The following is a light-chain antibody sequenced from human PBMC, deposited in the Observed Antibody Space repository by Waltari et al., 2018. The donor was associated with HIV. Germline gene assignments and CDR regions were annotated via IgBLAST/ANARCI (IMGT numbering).Light chain of an antibody. CDR2: EVS. Sequence: QSALTQPASVSGSPGQSITISCTGTSSNVGSYNLVSWYQQHPGIAPKLMICEVSKRPSGVSNRFSGSKSGNTASLTISGLQAEDEADYYCCSYTGTNPFLLFGGGTKLTVL. J-gene: IGLJ2*01. CDR3: CSYTGTNPFLL. V-gene: IGLV2-23*02. CDR1: SSNVGSYNL.